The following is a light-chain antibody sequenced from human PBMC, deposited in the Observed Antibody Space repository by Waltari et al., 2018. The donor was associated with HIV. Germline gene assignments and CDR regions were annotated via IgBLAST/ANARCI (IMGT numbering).Light chain of an antibody. CDR1: RRDVGSYKS. CDR3: CSYAGSVV. V-gene: IGLV2-23*01. Sequence: QSALTQPAPVSASPGQSITIPCTGTRRDVGSYKSVSWYQHPPGKAPKLMIYEGSKRPSGVSNRFSGSKSGNTASLTISGLQAEDEAYYYCCSYAGSVVFGGGTKLTVL. J-gene: IGLJ2*01. CDR2: EGS.